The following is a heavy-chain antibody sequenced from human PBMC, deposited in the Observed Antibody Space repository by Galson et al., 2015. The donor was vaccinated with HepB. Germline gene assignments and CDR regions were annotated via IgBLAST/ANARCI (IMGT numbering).Heavy chain of an antibody. V-gene: IGHV1-69*10. CDR1: GGTFSSYA. CDR2: IIPILGIA. D-gene: IGHD2-15*01. J-gene: IGHJ6*02. Sequence: VKVSCKASGGTFSSYAISWVRQAPGQGLEWMGRIIPILGIANYAQKFQGRVTITADKSTSTAYMELSSLRSEDTAVYYCARGASCSGGSCYSSYYYYGMDVWGQGTTVTVSS. CDR3: ARGASCSGGSCYSSYYYYGMDV.